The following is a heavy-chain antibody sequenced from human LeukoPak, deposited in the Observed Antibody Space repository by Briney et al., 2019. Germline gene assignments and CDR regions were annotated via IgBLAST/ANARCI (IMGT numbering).Heavy chain of an antibody. D-gene: IGHD5-18*01. CDR2: IYYSGST. V-gene: IGHV4-59*08. Sequence: SETLSLTCAVSGGSFSSYYWSWIRQPPGKGLEWIGYIYYSGSTNYNPSLKSRVTISVDTSKKQFSLKLSSVTAADTAVYYCARHVNTARAGFDYWGQRTLVTVSS. CDR1: GGSFSSYY. CDR3: ARHVNTARAGFDY. J-gene: IGHJ4*02.